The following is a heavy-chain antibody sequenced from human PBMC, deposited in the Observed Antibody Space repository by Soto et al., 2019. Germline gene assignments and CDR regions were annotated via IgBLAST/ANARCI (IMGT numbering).Heavy chain of an antibody. J-gene: IGHJ6*02. D-gene: IGHD2-15*01. Sequence: QVQLVESGGGVVQPGRSLRLSCAASGFTFSSYVMHWVRQAPGKGLEWVAVISYEGNNKYYADSVKGRFTISRDNSKNTLYRQRNSLRAEDTAVYYCARAGCDGGRCYTLVGLRYGMDVWGQGTTVTVSS. V-gene: IGHV3-30-3*01. CDR3: ARAGCDGGRCYTLVGLRYGMDV. CDR1: GFTFSSYV. CDR2: ISYEGNNK.